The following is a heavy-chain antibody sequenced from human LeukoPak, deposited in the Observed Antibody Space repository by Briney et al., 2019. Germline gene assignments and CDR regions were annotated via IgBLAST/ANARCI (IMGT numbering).Heavy chain of an antibody. V-gene: IGHV3-13*01. CDR3: ARSGGSGSELDY. CDR1: GFTFSSYD. CDR2: IGTAGDT. Sequence: PGGSLRLSCAASGFTFSSYDMHWVRQAPGKGLEWVSAIGTAGDTYYPGSVKGRFTISRENAKNSLYLQMNSLRAGDTAVYYCARSGGSGSELDYWGQGTLVTVSS. D-gene: IGHD3-10*01. J-gene: IGHJ4*02.